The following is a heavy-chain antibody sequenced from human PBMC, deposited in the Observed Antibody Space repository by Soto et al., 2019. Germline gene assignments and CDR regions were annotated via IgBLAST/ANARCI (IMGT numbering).Heavy chain of an antibody. CDR2: IWYDGSNK. CDR3: ARDRGPAAMKNYHYYGMDV. D-gene: IGHD2-2*01. J-gene: IGHJ6*02. V-gene: IGHV3-33*01. CDR1: GCTFSSYG. Sequence: PGGSLRLSCAASGCTFSSYGMHWVRQAPGKGLEWVAVIWYDGSNKYYADSVKGRFTISRDNSKNTLCLQMNSLRAEDTAVYYCARDRGPAAMKNYHYYGMDVWGQGTTVTVSS.